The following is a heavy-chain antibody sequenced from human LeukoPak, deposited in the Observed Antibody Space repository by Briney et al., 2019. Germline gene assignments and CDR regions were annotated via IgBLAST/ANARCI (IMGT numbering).Heavy chain of an antibody. Sequence: GGSLRLSCAVSGFTFSTHSMSWVRQAPGKGLEWVSSISSGSSHIYYADSMKGRFTISRDNAKNSLFLQMNSLRAEDTAVYHCARDFRTQLDGYSPPYHFDYWGQGALVTVSS. CDR1: GFTFSTHS. V-gene: IGHV3-21*01. CDR2: ISSGSSHI. J-gene: IGHJ4*02. D-gene: IGHD5-24*01. CDR3: ARDFRTQLDGYSPPYHFDY.